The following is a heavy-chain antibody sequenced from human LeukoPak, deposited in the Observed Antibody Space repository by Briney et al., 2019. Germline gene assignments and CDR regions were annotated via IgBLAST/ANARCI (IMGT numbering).Heavy chain of an antibody. D-gene: IGHD3-22*01. CDR1: GDSVSSNSAA. Sequence: SQTLSLTCAISGDSVSSNSAAWNWIRQSPSRGLEWLGRTYYRSKWYNDYAVSVKSRITINPDTSKNQFSLQLNSVTPEDTAVYYCARADYYDSSGYYYWGPHNGGAFDIWGQGTMVTASS. V-gene: IGHV6-1*01. CDR2: TYYRSKWYN. CDR3: ARADYYDSSGYYYWGPHNGGAFDI. J-gene: IGHJ3*02.